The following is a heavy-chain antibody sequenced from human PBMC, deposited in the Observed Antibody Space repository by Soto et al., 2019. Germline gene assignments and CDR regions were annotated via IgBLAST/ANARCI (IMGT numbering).Heavy chain of an antibody. CDR3: ARMAGPWYFDL. CDR1: GGSFSGFY. J-gene: IGHJ2*01. V-gene: IGHV4-34*01. CDR2: INHSGGS. Sequence: PSDTLSLTCAVHGGSFSGFYWTWIRQPPGKGLEWIGEINHSGGSNYNPPLKSRVTMSLDTSRNQFSLSLNSVTAADTAVYYCARMAGPWYFDLWGRGTLVTVSS.